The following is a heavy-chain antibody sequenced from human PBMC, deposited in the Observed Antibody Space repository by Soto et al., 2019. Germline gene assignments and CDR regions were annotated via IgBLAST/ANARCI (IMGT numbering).Heavy chain of an antibody. D-gene: IGHD2-2*02. CDR3: ARPAYCSSTSCYRIDP. Sequence: PSETLSLTCTVSGGSISSSSYCWGWIRQPPGKGLEWIGSIYYSGSTYYNPSLKSRVTISVDTSKNQFSLKLSSVTAADTAVYYCARPAYCSSTSCYRIDPWGQGTLVTVSS. V-gene: IGHV4-39*01. CDR1: GGSISSSSYC. CDR2: IYYSGST. J-gene: IGHJ5*02.